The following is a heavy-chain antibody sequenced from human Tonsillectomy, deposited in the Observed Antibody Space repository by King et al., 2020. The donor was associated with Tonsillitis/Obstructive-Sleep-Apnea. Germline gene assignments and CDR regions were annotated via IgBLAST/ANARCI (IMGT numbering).Heavy chain of an antibody. CDR1: GFTSGEYT. Sequence: VQLVESGGGLVQPGRSLRLSCTASGFTSGEYTMSWVRQAPGKGLEWVGFTRGKTYGGATEYAASVKDRFTISRDDSKIITYLQMNSRKTEDTAVYYCTRAAATAYCDYGMDVWGQGTTVTVSS. D-gene: IGHD2-15*01. CDR3: TRAAATAYCDYGMDV. J-gene: IGHJ6*02. V-gene: IGHV3-49*04. CDR2: TRGKTYGGAT.